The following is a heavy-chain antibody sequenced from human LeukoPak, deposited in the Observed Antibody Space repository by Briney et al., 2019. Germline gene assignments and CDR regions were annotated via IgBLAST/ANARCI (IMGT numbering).Heavy chain of an antibody. Sequence: KGSGPTLVNPTQTLTLTCTFSGFSLSTSGVGVGWIRQPPGKALEWLALIYWNDDKRYSPSLKSRLTITKDTSKNQVVLTMTNMAPVETATYYCAHSTIVGATRGGTNWIDPWGQGTLVTVSS. CDR2: IYWNDDK. V-gene: IGHV2-5*01. CDR1: GFSLSTSGVG. CDR3: AHSTIVGATRGGTNWIDP. D-gene: IGHD1-26*01. J-gene: IGHJ5*01.